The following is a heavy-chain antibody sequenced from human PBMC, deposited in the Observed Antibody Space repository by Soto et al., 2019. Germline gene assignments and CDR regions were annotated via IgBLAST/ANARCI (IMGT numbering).Heavy chain of an antibody. CDR3: ARDLTIVPATIPGLENYGMDV. D-gene: IGHD2-2*01. J-gene: IGHJ6*01. V-gene: IGHV1-18*01. Sequence: QVQLVQSAGEVKKPGASVKVSCKASGYSFTSYGISWVRRAPGQGLEWLGWISPYNGHTQFVQRFQGRVTMTTDTATKTAHMELRNVRPEDTAHSYCARDLTIVPATIPGLENYGMDVWAQGTTVSVSS. CDR1: GYSFTSYG. CDR2: ISPYNGHT.